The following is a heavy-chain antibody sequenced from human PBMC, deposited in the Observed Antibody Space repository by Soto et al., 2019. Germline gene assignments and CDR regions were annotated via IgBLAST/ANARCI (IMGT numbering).Heavy chain of an antibody. V-gene: IGHV3-30-3*01. CDR2: ISYDGSNK. CDR3: AREGSSGWYSSFDY. Sequence: QVQLVESGGGVVQPGRSLRLSCAASGFTFSSYAMHWVRQAPGKGLEWVAVISYDGSNKYYADSVKGRFTFSRDNSKNTLYLQMNSLRAEDTAVYYCAREGSSGWYSSFDYWGQGTLVTVSS. D-gene: IGHD6-19*01. CDR1: GFTFSSYA. J-gene: IGHJ4*02.